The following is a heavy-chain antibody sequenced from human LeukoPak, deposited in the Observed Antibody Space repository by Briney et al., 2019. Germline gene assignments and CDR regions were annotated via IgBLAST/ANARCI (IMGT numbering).Heavy chain of an antibody. CDR2: ISGSGGST. CDR3: AKDVDIVVVPAAAYFEY. J-gene: IGHJ4*02. CDR1: GFTFSSYA. D-gene: IGHD2-2*01. V-gene: IGHV3-23*01. Sequence: GGSLRLSCAASGFTFSSYAMSWVRQAPGKGLEWVSAISGSGGSTYYADSVKGRFTISRDNSKNTLYLQMNSLRAEDTAVYYCAKDVDIVVVPAAAYFEYWGQGTLVTVSS.